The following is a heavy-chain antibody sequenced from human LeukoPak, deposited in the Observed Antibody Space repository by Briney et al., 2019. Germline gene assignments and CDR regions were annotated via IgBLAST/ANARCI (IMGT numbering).Heavy chain of an antibody. D-gene: IGHD4-23*01. V-gene: IGHV3-74*01. CDR3: ARGEDYGGNLDY. J-gene: IGHJ4*02. CDR1: GFTFSSYW. Sequence: PGGSLRLSCAASGFTFSSYWMHWVRQAPVKGLVWVSRINSDGSSTSYADSVKGRFTISRDNSKNTLYLQMNSLRAEDTAVYYCARGEDYGGNLDYWGQGTLVTVSS. CDR2: INSDGSST.